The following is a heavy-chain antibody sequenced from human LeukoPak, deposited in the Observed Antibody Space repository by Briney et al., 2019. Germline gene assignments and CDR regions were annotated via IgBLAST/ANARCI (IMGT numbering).Heavy chain of an antibody. CDR2: IYTSGST. V-gene: IGHV4-4*07. CDR3: ARDLDNWFDP. J-gene: IGHJ5*02. Sequence: SETLSLTCTVSGGSISSYYWSWIRQPAGKGLEWIGRIYTSGSTNYNPSLKGRVTMSVDTSKNQFSLKLSSVTATDTAAYYCARDLDNWFDPWGQGTLVTVSS. CDR1: GGSISSYY.